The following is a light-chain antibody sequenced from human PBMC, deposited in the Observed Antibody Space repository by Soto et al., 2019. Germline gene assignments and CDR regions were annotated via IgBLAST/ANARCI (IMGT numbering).Light chain of an antibody. CDR1: QSVITN. CDR2: GAS. J-gene: IGKJ1*01. Sequence: EIVLTQSPGPLSLSPGERATLSCRASQSVITNLAWYQQKPGQAPRLLIYGASTRAAIIPARFSGSGSGTEFTLTISSLQSEDFAVYYCQQYNKWPRTSGQGTKVDIK. V-gene: IGKV3-15*01. CDR3: QQYNKWPRT.